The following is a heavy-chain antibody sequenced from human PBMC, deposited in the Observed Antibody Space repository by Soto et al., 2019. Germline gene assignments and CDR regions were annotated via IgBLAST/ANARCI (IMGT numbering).Heavy chain of an antibody. J-gene: IGHJ4*02. Sequence: GESLKISCKGSGYSFTSYWIGWVRQMPGKGLEWMGIIYPGDSDTRYSPSFQGQVTISADKSISTAYLQWSSLKASDTAMYYCARHYLNLGELSSFDYWGQGTLVTVSS. CDR2: IYPGDSDT. CDR3: ARHYLNLGELSSFDY. CDR1: GYSFTSYW. V-gene: IGHV5-51*01. D-gene: IGHD3-16*02.